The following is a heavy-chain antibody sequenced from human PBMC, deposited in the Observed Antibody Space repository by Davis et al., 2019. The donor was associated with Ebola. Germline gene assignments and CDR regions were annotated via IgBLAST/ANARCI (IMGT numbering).Heavy chain of an antibody. Sequence: PGGSLRLSCAASGFIFSSYAMSWVRQAPGKGLEWVSSISVRSITYHADSVKGRLTISRDNSKNTLYLQMNSLRAEDTAVYYCAKVHPPTTVTTGGFDPWGQGTLVTDSS. V-gene: IGHV3-23*01. CDR2: ISVRSIT. CDR3: AKVHPPTTVTTGGFDP. CDR1: GFIFSSYA. D-gene: IGHD4-17*01. J-gene: IGHJ5*02.